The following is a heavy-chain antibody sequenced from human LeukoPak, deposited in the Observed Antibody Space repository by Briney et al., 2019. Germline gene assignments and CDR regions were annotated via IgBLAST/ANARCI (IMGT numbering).Heavy chain of an antibody. CDR3: ARGRIVGASEPYLDY. J-gene: IGHJ4*02. Sequence: PSETLSLTCTVSGGSISSSSYYWGWIRQPPGKGLEWIGSIYYSVSTYYNPSLKSRVTISVDTSKNQFSLKLSSVTAADTAVYYCARGRIVGASEPYLDYWGQGTLVTVSS. D-gene: IGHD1-26*01. CDR2: IYYSVST. V-gene: IGHV4-39*07. CDR1: GGSISSSSYY.